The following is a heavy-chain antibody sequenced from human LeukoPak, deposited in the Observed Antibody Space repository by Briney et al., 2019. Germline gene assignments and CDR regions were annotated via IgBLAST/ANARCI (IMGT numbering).Heavy chain of an antibody. CDR3: AKTDYYDSSGYFDY. CDR1: GFTFSSYA. J-gene: IGHJ4*02. CDR2: ISGSGGST. V-gene: IGHV3-23*01. Sequence: PGGSLRLTCAASGFTFSSYAMSWVRQAPGKGLEWVSAISGSGGSTYYADSVKGRFTISRDNSKNTLYLQMNSLRAEDTAVYYCAKTDYYDSSGYFDYWGQGTLVTVSS. D-gene: IGHD3-22*01.